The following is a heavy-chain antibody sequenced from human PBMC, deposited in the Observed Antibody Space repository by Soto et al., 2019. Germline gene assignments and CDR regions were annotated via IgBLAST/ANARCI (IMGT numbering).Heavy chain of an antibody. D-gene: IGHD6-13*01. V-gene: IGHV3-30*18. CDR3: AKENQHLVHDY. Sequence: PGGSLRLSCAASGFTFRNYGMHWVRQAPGKGLEWVAVISHDGSDKYYADSMKGRFIISRDNSENTLFLNMNSLKPEDTAVYYCAKENQHLVHDYWGQGTLVTAPQ. J-gene: IGHJ4*02. CDR2: ISHDGSDK. CDR1: GFTFRNYG.